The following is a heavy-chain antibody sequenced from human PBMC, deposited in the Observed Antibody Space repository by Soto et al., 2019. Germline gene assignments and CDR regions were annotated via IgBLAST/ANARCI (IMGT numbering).Heavy chain of an antibody. V-gene: IGHV4-4*02. Sequence: SETLSLTCAVSGGSISSSNWWSWVRQPPGKGLEWVGEIYHSGSTNYNPSLKSRVTISVDKSKNQFSLKLSSVTAADTAVYYCARVPRIGSRSSYRSYGMDVWGQGTTVTVSS. CDR1: GGSISSSNW. CDR2: IYHSGST. D-gene: IGHD6-6*01. CDR3: ARVPRIGSRSSYRSYGMDV. J-gene: IGHJ6*02.